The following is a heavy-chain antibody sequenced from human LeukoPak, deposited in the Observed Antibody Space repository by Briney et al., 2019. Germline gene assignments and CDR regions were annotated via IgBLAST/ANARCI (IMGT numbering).Heavy chain of an antibody. CDR2: IYPGDSDT. J-gene: IGHJ4*02. CDR1: GYSFTSYW. V-gene: IGHV5-51*01. Sequence: GESLKISCKGSGYSFTSYWIGWVRQMPGKGLEWMGIIYPGDSDTRYSPSFQGQVTISADKSISPAYLQWSSLKASDTAMYYCAALLGYCSGGSCYSTYYFDYWGQGTLVTVSS. CDR3: AALLGYCSGGSCYSTYYFDY. D-gene: IGHD2-15*01.